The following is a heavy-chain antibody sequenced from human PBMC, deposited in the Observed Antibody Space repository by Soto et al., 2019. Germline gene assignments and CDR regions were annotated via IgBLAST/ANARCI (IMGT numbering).Heavy chain of an antibody. V-gene: IGHV1-69*13. J-gene: IGHJ4*02. D-gene: IGHD3-22*01. CDR3: ARDLGYYYDSSGYFG. Sequence: VASVKVSCKASGGTFSSYAISWVRQAPGQGLEWMGGIIPIFGTANYAQKFQGRVTITADESTSTAYMELSSLRSEDTAVYYCARDLGYYYDSSGYFGWGQGTLVTVSS. CDR2: IIPIFGTA. CDR1: GGTFSSYA.